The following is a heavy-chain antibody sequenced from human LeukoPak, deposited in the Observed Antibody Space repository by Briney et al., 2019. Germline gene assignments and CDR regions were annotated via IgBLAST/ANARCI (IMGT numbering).Heavy chain of an antibody. V-gene: IGHV4-59*01. CDR1: GGSISSYY. J-gene: IGHJ4*02. CDR2: IYYSGST. D-gene: IGHD3-10*01. Sequence: TSETLSLTCTVSGGSISSYYWSWIRQPPGNGLEWIAYIYYSGSTNYNPSLKSRVPISIDTSKNQFSLKLSSVTAADTAMYYCARVTWFGELLHFDYWGQGTLVTVSS. CDR3: ARVTWFGELLHFDY.